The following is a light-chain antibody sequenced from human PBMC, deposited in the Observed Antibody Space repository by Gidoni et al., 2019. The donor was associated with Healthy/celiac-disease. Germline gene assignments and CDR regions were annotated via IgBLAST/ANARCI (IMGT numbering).Light chain of an antibody. CDR2: GNS. CDR1: SFNIGAGYD. V-gene: IGLV1-40*01. J-gene: IGLJ1*01. CDR3: QSYDSSLSSV. Sequence: QSVLTQPPSVSGAPGQRVTISCTGSSFNIGAGYDVHWYQQLPGTAPKLLIYGNSNRPSGVPDRFSGSKSGTSASLAITGLQAEDEADYYCQSYDSSLSSVFGTGTKVTVL.